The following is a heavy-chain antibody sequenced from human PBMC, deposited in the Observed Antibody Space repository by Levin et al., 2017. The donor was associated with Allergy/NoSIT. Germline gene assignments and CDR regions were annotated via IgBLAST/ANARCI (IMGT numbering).Heavy chain of an antibody. CDR1: GFTFSSYA. Sequence: LSLTCAASGFTFSSYAMHWVRQAPGKGLEWVAVISYDGSNKYYADSVKGRFTISRDNSKNTLYLQMNSLRAEDTAVYYCARDNYDYVWGSYRGFDYWGQGTLVTVSS. D-gene: IGHD3-16*02. CDR2: ISYDGSNK. CDR3: ARDNYDYVWGSYRGFDY. J-gene: IGHJ4*02. V-gene: IGHV3-30*04.